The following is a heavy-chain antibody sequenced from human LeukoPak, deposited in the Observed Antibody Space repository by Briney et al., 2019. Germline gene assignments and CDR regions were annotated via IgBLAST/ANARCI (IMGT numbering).Heavy chain of an antibody. V-gene: IGHV1-2*02. Sequence: GASVKVSCKASGYTFTGYYMHWVRQAPGQGLEWMGWINPNSGGTNYAQKFQGRVTMTRDTSTSTAYMELSRLRSDDTAVYYCARGPTTYYYDSSGYSPIDYWGQGTLVTVSS. CDR1: GYTFTGYY. J-gene: IGHJ4*02. CDR2: INPNSGGT. D-gene: IGHD3-22*01. CDR3: ARGPTTYYYDSSGYSPIDY.